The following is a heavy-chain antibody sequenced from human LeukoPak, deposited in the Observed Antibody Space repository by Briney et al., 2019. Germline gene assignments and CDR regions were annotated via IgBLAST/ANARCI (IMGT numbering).Heavy chain of an antibody. V-gene: IGHV3-33*01. D-gene: IGHD5-18*01. J-gene: IGHJ4*02. CDR2: IWYDGSKK. CDR3: AREGGYSYATDY. CDR1: GFTFSSYG. Sequence: GGSLRLSCAASGFTFSSYGMHWVCQAPGKGLEWVAVIWYDGSKKYYADSVKGRFTISRDNSKNTLSLQMNSLRAEDTAVYYCAREGGYSYATDYWGQGTLVTVSS.